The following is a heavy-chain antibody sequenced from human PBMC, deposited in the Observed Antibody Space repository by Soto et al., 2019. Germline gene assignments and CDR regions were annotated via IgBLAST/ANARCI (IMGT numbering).Heavy chain of an antibody. Sequence: QVQLVQSGAEVKKPGSSVKVSCKASGDTFSSYAITWVRQAPGQGLEWMGGIIPIFGSANYAQRFQGRVMISADESTSTAYMELNSLRSEDTAVYYCARYRGGIGTSGPLDYWGQGTLVTVSS. D-gene: IGHD6-13*01. J-gene: IGHJ4*02. CDR2: IIPIFGSA. CDR3: ARYRGGIGTSGPLDY. V-gene: IGHV1-69*01. CDR1: GDTFSSYA.